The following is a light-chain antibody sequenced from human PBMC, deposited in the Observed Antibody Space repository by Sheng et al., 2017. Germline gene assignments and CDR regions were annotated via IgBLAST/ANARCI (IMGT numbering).Light chain of an antibody. CDR3: QQYKSYPIT. CDR1: QSVTTY. CDR2: GAS. Sequence: EIVLTQSPGTLSLSPGERAILSCRASQSVTTYLAWYQQKPGQSPRLLIYGASTRAAGIPARFSGSGSGTEFTLIISSLQPEDFATYYCQQYKSYPITFGQGTRVEIK. V-gene: IGKV3-15*01. J-gene: IGKJ5*01.